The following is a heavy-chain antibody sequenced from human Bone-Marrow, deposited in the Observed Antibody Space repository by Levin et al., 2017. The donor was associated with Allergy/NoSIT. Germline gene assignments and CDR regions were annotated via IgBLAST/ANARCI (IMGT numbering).Heavy chain of an antibody. J-gene: IGHJ4*02. CDR2: ITAKSDNI. Sequence: SLKISCEASGFTFEDSGMHWVRPVPGKGLQWVSGITAKSDNIGYADSVKGRFTVSRDNAKKSLFLQMNSLRPEDTALYYCAKVRAAASGTGYFDSWGQGAWVTVSS. CDR1: GFTFEDSG. CDR3: AKVRAAASGTGYFDS. D-gene: IGHD1-26*01. V-gene: IGHV3-9*01.